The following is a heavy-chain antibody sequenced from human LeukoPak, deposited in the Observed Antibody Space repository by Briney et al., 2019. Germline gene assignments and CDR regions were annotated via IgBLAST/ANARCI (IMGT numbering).Heavy chain of an antibody. Sequence: GGSLRLSCAASGFTFSSYSMNWVRQAPGKGLEWVSSISSSSSYIYYADSVKGRFTISRDNAKNSLYLQMNSLRAEDTAVYYCARAPEGLTGYYFSNHWGQGTLVTVSS. CDR3: ARAPEGLTGYYFSNH. CDR2: ISSSSSYI. V-gene: IGHV3-21*01. J-gene: IGHJ5*02. D-gene: IGHD3-9*01. CDR1: GFTFSSYS.